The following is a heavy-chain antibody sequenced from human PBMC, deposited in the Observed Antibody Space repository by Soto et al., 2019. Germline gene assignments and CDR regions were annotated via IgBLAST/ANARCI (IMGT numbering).Heavy chain of an antibody. CDR3: AKDQEYYYDSSGYYSGPDY. CDR2: ISGSGGST. J-gene: IGHJ4*02. CDR1: GFTFSSYA. Sequence: GSLRLSCAASGFTFSSYAMSWVRQSPGKGLELVSAISGSGGSTYYADSVKGRFTISRDNSKNTLYLQMNSLRAEDTAVYYCAKDQEYYYDSSGYYSGPDYWGQGTLVTVSS. V-gene: IGHV3-23*01. D-gene: IGHD3-22*01.